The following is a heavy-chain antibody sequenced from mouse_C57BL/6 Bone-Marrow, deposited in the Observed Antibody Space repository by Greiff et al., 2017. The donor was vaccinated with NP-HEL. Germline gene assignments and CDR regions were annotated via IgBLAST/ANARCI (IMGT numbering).Heavy chain of an antibody. V-gene: IGHV1-22*01. Sequence: EVQLQQSGPELVKPGASVKMSCKASGYTFTDYNMHWVKQSHGKSLEWIGYINPNNGGTSYNQKFKGKATLTVNKSSSTAYMELRSLTSEDSAVYYCARWGLGTRYYFDYWGQGTTLTVSS. CDR3: ARWGLGTRYYFDY. CDR1: GYTFTDYN. J-gene: IGHJ2*01. D-gene: IGHD4-1*01. CDR2: INPNNGGT.